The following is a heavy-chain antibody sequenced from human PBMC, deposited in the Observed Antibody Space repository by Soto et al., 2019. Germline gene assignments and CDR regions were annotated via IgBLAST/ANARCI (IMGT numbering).Heavy chain of an antibody. D-gene: IGHD1-26*01. CDR3: ARVLGSAAWFDP. CDR2: IFYSGST. V-gene: IGHV4-59*01. CDR1: GDSIREYY. Sequence: PSETLSLTCSVSGDSIREYYWSWIRQPPGKGLEWIGYIFYSGSTKYNPSLKSRVTISLDMSKTQFSLRLTSVTAADTAIYYCARVLGSAAWFDPWGQGTPVTVSS. J-gene: IGHJ5*02.